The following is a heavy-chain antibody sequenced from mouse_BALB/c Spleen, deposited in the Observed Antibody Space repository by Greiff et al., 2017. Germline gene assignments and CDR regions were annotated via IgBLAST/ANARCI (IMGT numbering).Heavy chain of an antibody. CDR1: GFNIKDTY. Sequence: VQLQQSGAELVKPGASVKLSCTASGFNIKDTYMHWVKQRPEQGLEWIGRIDPANGNTKYDPKFQGKATITADTSSNTAYLQLSSLTSEDTAVYYCARDGDGYWYFDVWGAGTTVTVSS. J-gene: IGHJ1*01. CDR3: ARDGDGYWYFDV. CDR2: IDPANGNT. D-gene: IGHD2-3*01. V-gene: IGHV14-3*02.